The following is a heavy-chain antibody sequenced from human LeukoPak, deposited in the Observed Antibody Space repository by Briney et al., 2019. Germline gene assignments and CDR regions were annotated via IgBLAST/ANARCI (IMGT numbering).Heavy chain of an antibody. Sequence: ASVKVSCKASGYTFTSYSISWVRQAPGQGLEWMGWISAYNGNTNYAQKLQGRVTMTTDTSTSTAYMELRSLRSDDTAVYYCARDRSRGYSGYAKQYYFDYWGQGTLVTVSS. CDR1: GYTFTSYS. V-gene: IGHV1-18*01. J-gene: IGHJ4*02. D-gene: IGHD5-12*01. CDR3: ARDRSRGYSGYAKQYYFDY. CDR2: ISAYNGNT.